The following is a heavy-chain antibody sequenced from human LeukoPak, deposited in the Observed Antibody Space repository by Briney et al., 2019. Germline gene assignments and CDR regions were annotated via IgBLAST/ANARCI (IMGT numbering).Heavy chain of an antibody. V-gene: IGHV3-74*01. CDR3: ARVACLWTNEYYHY. J-gene: IGHJ1*01. CDR1: RLTLRHSW. Sequence: GGSLRLSCVASRLTLRHSWMHSVRPARWRGLLWVSRINNEGSYTSYADSVKGRFTISRDNAKNTLNLQMNSRRAVDTAVYYCARVACLWTNEYYHYGGQDTLVTV. CDR2: INNEGSYT. D-gene: IGHD3/OR15-3a*01.